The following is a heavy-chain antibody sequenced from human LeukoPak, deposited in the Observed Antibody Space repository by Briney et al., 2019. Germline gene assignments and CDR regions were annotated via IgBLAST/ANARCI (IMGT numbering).Heavy chain of an antibody. J-gene: IGHJ4*02. V-gene: IGHV1-46*01. Sequence: ASVKVSCKASGYTFTSYYMHWVRQAPGQGLEWMGIINPSGGGTSYAQKFQGRVTMTRDMSTSTVYMELSSLRSEDTAVYYCASSPYGDYGLAFDYWGQGTLATVSS. D-gene: IGHD4-17*01. CDR3: ASSPYGDYGLAFDY. CDR1: GYTFTSYY. CDR2: INPSGGGT.